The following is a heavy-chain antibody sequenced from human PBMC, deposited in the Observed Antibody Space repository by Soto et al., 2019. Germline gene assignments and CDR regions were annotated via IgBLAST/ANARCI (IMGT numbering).Heavy chain of an antibody. CDR1: GGTFSSYT. Sequence: ASVKVSCKASGGTFSSYTISWVRQAPGQGLEWMGRINPSGGSTSYAQKFQGRVTMTRDTSTSTVYMEVSSLRSEDTAVYYCARDRVVCSGGSCYHYYFGMDVWGQGTTVTVSS. CDR2: INPSGGST. J-gene: IGHJ6*02. V-gene: IGHV1-46*01. CDR3: ARDRVVCSGGSCYHYYFGMDV. D-gene: IGHD2-15*01.